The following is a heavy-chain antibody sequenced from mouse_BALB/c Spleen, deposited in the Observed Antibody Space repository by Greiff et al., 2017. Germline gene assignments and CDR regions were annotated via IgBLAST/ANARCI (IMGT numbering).Heavy chain of an antibody. J-gene: IGHJ3*01. D-gene: IGHD2-3*01. CDR3: ARLVYDGYYSFAY. Sequence: QVQLQQSGAELAKPGASVKMSCKASGYTFTSYWMHWVKQRPGQGLEWIGYINPSTGYTEYNQKFKDKATLTADKSSSTAYMQLSSLTSEDSAVYYCARLVYDGYYSFAYWGQGTLVTVSA. CDR2: INPSTGYT. V-gene: IGHV1-7*01. CDR1: GYTFTSYW.